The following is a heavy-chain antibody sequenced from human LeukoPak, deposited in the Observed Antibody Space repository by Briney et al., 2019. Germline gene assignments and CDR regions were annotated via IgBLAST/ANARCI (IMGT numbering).Heavy chain of an antibody. Sequence: SETLSLTCTVSGGSISSYYWSWIRQPPGKGLEWIGYIYYSGSTNYNPSLKSRVTISVDTSKNQFSLKLSSVTAEDTAVYYCARDQIGNPEDYFDYWGQGTLVTVSS. J-gene: IGHJ4*02. CDR3: ARDQIGNPEDYFDY. CDR2: IYYSGST. D-gene: IGHD2/OR15-2a*01. CDR1: GGSISSYY. V-gene: IGHV4-59*01.